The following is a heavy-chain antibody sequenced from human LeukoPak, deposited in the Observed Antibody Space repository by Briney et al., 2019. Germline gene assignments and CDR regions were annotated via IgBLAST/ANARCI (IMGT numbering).Heavy chain of an antibody. CDR1: GFTFSSYA. V-gene: IGHV3-23*01. J-gene: IGHJ5*02. Sequence: GGSLRLSCAASGFTFSSYAMSWVRQAPGKGLEWVSAISGSGGSTYYADSVKGRFTISRDNSKNTLYLQMNSLRAEDTAVYYCAKDLMGIAAAGTNRSRGWFDPWGQGTLVTVSS. CDR2: ISGSGGST. CDR3: AKDLMGIAAAGTNRSRGWFDP. D-gene: IGHD6-13*01.